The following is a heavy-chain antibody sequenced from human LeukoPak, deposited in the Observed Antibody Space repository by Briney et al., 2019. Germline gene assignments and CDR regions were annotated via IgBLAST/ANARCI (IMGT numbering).Heavy chain of an antibody. CDR2: INHSGST. V-gene: IGHV4-34*01. CDR1: GGSFSGYY. D-gene: IGHD2-21*02. Sequence: SETLSLTCAVYGGSFSGYYWSWIRQPPGKGLEWIGEINHSGSTNYNPSLKSRVTISVDTSKNQFSLKLSSVTGADTAVYYCARLGAYCGGDCYSGDYFDYWGQGTLVTVSS. J-gene: IGHJ4*02. CDR3: ARLGAYCGGDCYSGDYFDY.